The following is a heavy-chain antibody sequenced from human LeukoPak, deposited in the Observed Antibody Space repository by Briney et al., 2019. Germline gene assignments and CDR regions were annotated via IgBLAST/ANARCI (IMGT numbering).Heavy chain of an antibody. D-gene: IGHD6-13*01. CDR1: GFIFSDYY. CDR2: ISSTSSYT. CDR3: AKATNTATGTPTLAIDY. V-gene: IGHV3-11*05. J-gene: IGHJ4*02. Sequence: PGGSLRLSCAASGFIFSDYYMSWIRQAPGKGLEWVSYISSTSSYTAYADSVKGRLTISRDNAKNSLYLQMNSLRAEDTAVYFCAKATNTATGTPTLAIDYWGQGTLVTVSS.